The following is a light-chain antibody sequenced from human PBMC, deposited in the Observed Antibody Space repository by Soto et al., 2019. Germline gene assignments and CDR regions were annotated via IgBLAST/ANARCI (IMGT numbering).Light chain of an antibody. Sequence: QSALTQPASVSGSPGQSITISCTGTSSDVGGYKFVSWFQQHPGKAPKLMIYEVTSRPSGVSHRFSGSKSGTTASLTISGLQAEDEADYSCCSYTSNNTLVFGGGTKLTVL. J-gene: IGLJ2*01. CDR1: SSDVGGYKF. CDR2: EVT. V-gene: IGLV2-14*01. CDR3: CSYTSNNTLV.